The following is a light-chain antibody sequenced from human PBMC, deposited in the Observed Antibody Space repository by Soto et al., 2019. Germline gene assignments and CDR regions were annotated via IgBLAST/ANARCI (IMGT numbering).Light chain of an antibody. Sequence: DVKMTQSPSTLSGSVGDRVTITCRASQTISSWLAWYQQKPGKAPKLLIYKASTLKSGVPSRFSGSGSGTEFTLTISSLQPDDFSTYYCQQYHSYWTFCQGT. CDR3: QQYHSYWT. CDR2: KAS. CDR1: QTISSW. J-gene: IGKJ1*01. V-gene: IGKV1-5*03.